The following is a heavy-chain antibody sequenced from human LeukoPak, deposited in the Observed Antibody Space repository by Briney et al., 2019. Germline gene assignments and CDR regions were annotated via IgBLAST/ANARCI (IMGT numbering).Heavy chain of an antibody. D-gene: IGHD2-8*01. J-gene: IGHJ4*02. CDR1: SGSISGSTSY. CDR2: IYYTGST. CDR3: ARHVPPPTNGMDY. Sequence: SETLSLTCTVSSGSISGSTSYWGWIRQPPGEGLEWLASIYYTGSTYYNPSLQSRVTISVDTSKNQFSLKLNSLTAADTAVYYCARHVPPPTNGMDYWGQGTLVTVSS. V-gene: IGHV4-39*01.